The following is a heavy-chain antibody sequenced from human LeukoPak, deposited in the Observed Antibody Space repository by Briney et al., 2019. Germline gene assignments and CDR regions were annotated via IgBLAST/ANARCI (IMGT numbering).Heavy chain of an antibody. Sequence: GGSLRLSCATSGFTFSRYWMSWVRQAPGKGLECVASINQDGSEKYYVDAVKGRLTISRGNARRSLYLQINSLRAEDTAVYYCARIDTAWVDYWGQGTVVTVSS. V-gene: IGHV3-7*01. D-gene: IGHD1-26*01. J-gene: IGHJ4*02. CDR1: GFTFSRYW. CDR3: ARIDTAWVDY. CDR2: INQDGSEK.